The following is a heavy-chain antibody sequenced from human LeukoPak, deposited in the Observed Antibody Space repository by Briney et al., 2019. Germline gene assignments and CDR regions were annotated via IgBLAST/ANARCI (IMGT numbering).Heavy chain of an antibody. Sequence: SETLSLTCTVSGASISSYYWSWIRQPPGKGLEWIGYIYYSGSTRYNPSLKSRVTISVDTSKNQFSLKLSSVTAADTAVYYYAKVGILRLPSNWFDPGGQGTLVTVSS. CDR3: AKVGILRLPSNWFDP. J-gene: IGHJ5*02. V-gene: IGHV4-59*01. CDR1: GASISSYY. D-gene: IGHD3-3*01. CDR2: IYYSGST.